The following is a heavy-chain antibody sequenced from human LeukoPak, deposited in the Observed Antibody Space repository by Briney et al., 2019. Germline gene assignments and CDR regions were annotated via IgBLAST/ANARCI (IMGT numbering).Heavy chain of an antibody. V-gene: IGHV4-30-2*01. Sequence: PSETLSLTCTVSGGSISSGGYYWSWIRQPPGKGLEWIGYIYHSGSTYYNPSLKSRVTISVDRSKNQFSLKLSSVTAAATAMYYCARPAQYYDILTGYSLGAFDIWGQGTMVTVSS. J-gene: IGHJ3*02. D-gene: IGHD3-9*01. CDR2: IYHSGST. CDR1: GGSISSGGYY. CDR3: ARPAQYYDILTGYSLGAFDI.